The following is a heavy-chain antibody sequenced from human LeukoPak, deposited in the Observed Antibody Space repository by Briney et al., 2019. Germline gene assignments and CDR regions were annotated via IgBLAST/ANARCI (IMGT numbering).Heavy chain of an antibody. J-gene: IGHJ4*02. D-gene: IGHD6-13*01. CDR2: ISYDGSNK. CDR1: GFTFSSYG. Sequence: GGSLRLSCAASGFTFSSYGMHWVRQAPGKGLEWVAVISYDGSNKYYADSVKGRFTISRDNSKNTLYLQMNSLRAEDTAVYYCAIGVAAAGYFDYWGQGTLVTVSS. CDR3: AIGVAAAGYFDY. V-gene: IGHV3-30*03.